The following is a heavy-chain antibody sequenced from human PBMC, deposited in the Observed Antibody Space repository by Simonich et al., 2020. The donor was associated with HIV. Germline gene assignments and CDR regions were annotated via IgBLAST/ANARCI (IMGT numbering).Heavy chain of an antibody. Sequence: QVQLQESGPGLVKPSETLSLTCAVSGYSFSRGYYWGWIRQPPGKGLEWIGEIYHRGSTNYNPSLKSRVTISVDKSKNQFSLKLSSVTAADTAVYYCARDEARIAAAGTQDWGQGTLVTVSS. CDR2: IYHRGST. D-gene: IGHD6-13*01. CDR1: GYSFSRGYY. V-gene: IGHV4-38-2*02. J-gene: IGHJ4*02. CDR3: ARDEARIAAAGTQD.